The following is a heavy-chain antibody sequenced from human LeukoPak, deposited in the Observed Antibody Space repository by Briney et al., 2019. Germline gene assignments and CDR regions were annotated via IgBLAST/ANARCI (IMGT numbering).Heavy chain of an antibody. CDR2: ISDSGST. CDR3: ARGYDSSAYYPFNY. D-gene: IGHD3-22*01. Sequence: SETLSLTCAVYGGSFSGYYWSWIRQSPGRGLEWIGYISDSGSTNYNPSLKSRATMSVDTSKNQFSLMLSSVAAADTAVYYCARGYDSSAYYPFNYWGQGTLVTVSS. V-gene: IGHV4-59*01. CDR1: GGSFSGYY. J-gene: IGHJ4*02.